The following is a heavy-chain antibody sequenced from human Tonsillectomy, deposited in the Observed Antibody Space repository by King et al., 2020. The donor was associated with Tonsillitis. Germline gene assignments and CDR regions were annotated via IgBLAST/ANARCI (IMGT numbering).Heavy chain of an antibody. J-gene: IGHJ4*02. CDR1: GFTFSNYS. Sequence: VQLVESGGGLVQPGGSLRLSCAASGFTFSNYSMGWVRQAPGKGLDWVSAVSGSGGTTYYTDYVKGRFTISRDNSKNTLFLQMSSLRADDTAVYYCARYNYVCGFDYWGQGTLVTVSS. CDR2: VSGSGGTT. CDR3: ARYNYVCGFDY. D-gene: IGHD5-18*01. V-gene: IGHV3-23*04.